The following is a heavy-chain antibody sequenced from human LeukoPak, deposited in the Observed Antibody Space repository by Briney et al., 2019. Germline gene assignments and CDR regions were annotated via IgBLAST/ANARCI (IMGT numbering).Heavy chain of an antibody. V-gene: IGHV3-30-3*01. CDR2: ISYDGSNK. J-gene: IGHJ4*02. CDR3: ARETQYYFDY. CDR1: GFTFSSYA. Sequence: PGGSLRLSCAASGFTFSSYAMHWVRQAPGKGLEWVAVISYDGSNKYYADSVKGRFTISRDNSENSLYLQMNSLRAEDTAVYYCARETQYYFDYWGQGTLVTVSS.